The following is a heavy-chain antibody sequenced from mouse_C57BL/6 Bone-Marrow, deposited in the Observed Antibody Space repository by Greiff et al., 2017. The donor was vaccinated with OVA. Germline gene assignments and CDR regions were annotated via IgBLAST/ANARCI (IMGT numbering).Heavy chain of an antibody. CDR1: GYTFTSYW. D-gene: IGHD1-1*01. Sequence: VQLQQPGAELVKPGASVKLSCKASGYTFTSYWMHWVKQRPGQGLEWIGMIHPNSGSTNYNEKFKSKATLTVDKSSSTAYMQLSSLTSEDSAVYYCALIYYYGSSPFAYWGQGTLVTVSA. CDR2: IHPNSGST. J-gene: IGHJ3*01. V-gene: IGHV1-64*01. CDR3: ALIYYYGSSPFAY.